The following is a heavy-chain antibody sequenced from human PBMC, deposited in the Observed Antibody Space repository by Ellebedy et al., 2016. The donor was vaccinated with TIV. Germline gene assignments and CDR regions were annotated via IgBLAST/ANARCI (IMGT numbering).Heavy chain of an antibody. J-gene: IGHJ4*02. CDR3: VRGGGYSFDY. CDR2: ISYDRSQK. CDR1: GFSFRTYG. V-gene: IGHV3-30*03. Sequence: GGSLRLXCAASGFSFRTYGMHWVRQAPGKGLEWVAVISYDRSQKFYVDSVKGRFTISRDNSKNMVYLQMNSLRVEDTALYYCVRGGGYSFDYWGQGVLVTVSS. D-gene: IGHD1-26*01.